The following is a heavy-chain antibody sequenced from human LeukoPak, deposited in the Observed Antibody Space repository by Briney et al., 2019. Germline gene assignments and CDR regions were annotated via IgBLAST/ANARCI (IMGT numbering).Heavy chain of an antibody. CDR3: AREVIVVVPAYYYYYYMDV. CDR1: GGSISSSSYY. CDR2: IYTSGST. D-gene: IGHD2-2*01. J-gene: IGHJ6*03. Sequence: PSETLSLTCTVSGGSISSSSYYWSWIRQPAGKGLEWIGRIYTSGSTNYNPPLKSRVTISVDTSKNQFSLKLSSVTAADTAVYYCAREVIVVVPAYYYYYYMDVWGKGTTVTVSS. V-gene: IGHV4-61*02.